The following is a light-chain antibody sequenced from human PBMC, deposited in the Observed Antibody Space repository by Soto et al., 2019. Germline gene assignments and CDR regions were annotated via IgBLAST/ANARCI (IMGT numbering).Light chain of an antibody. CDR1: TSDVGSYSL. CDR2: EGT. CDR3: CSYAGSATYV. J-gene: IGLJ1*01. V-gene: IGLV2-23*01. Sequence: QSALTQPASVSGSPGQSITISCTGTTSDVGSYSLVSWYQQHPGKAPNLMIYEGTKRPSGVSNRFSGSKSGNTASLTISGLQAEDEADYYCCSYAGSATYVFGTGTKLTVL.